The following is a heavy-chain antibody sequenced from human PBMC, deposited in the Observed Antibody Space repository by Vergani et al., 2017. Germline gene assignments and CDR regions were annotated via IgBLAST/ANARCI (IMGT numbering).Heavy chain of an antibody. CDR2: IQFDGSNQ. J-gene: IGHJ4*02. Sequence: QVQLVESGGGVVQRGGSLRLSCATSGCTLSNYDMQWIRQGPGKGLEFVAFIQFDGSNQYYADSVKGRFTLSRDFYKNTLYLQMNSLRTDDTATYYCAKHFRGWGIDYWGQGTQVIVSS. V-gene: IGHV3-30*02. D-gene: IGHD3-16*01. CDR1: GCTLSNYD. CDR3: AKHFRGWGIDY.